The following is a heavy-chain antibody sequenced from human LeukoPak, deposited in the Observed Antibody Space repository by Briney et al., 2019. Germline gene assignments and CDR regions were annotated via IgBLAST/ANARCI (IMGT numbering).Heavy chain of an antibody. Sequence: SETLSLTCTVSGGSITNSYWSWIRQPAGKGLEWIGRIYSGGNTDYNPSLKSRLTMSVDTSKSQFSLKLTSVTAADTAVYFCAGGPRTTTHEGLDYWGQGSLVTVSS. D-gene: IGHD1-26*01. J-gene: IGHJ4*02. CDR1: GGSITNSY. CDR3: AGGPRTTTHEGLDY. V-gene: IGHV4-4*07. CDR2: IYSGGNT.